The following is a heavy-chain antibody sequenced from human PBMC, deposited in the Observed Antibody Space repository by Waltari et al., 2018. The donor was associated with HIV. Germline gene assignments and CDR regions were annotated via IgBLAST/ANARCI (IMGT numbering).Heavy chain of an antibody. V-gene: IGHV3-74*01. CDR1: GFSISRYW. J-gene: IGHJ4*02. D-gene: IGHD3-10*02. CDR3: IRDMFGEYDY. Sequence: QLEESRGASVQPGGSLRLSWAASGFSISRYWMHWVRQTPGKGLVWVSRMNEDCNRIDYAVSVRGRFTISRDSAKNTLFLQMNSLRDEDTAMYYCIRDMFGEYDYWGQGALVTVSS. CDR2: MNEDCNRI.